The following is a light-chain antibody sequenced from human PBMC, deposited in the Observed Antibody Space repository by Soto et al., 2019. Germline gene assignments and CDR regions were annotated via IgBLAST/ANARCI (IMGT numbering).Light chain of an antibody. CDR1: QSVNSD. J-gene: IGKJ4*01. Sequence: EIVMTQSPATLSVSQGEKATLSCRASQSVNSDLAWYQQKPGQAPRLLIHDASTRATGIPVRFSGSGSGTEFTLTISSLQSEDFAIYYCQQYNNWPLGFGGGTKVEIK. CDR2: DAS. V-gene: IGKV3-15*01. CDR3: QQYNNWPLG.